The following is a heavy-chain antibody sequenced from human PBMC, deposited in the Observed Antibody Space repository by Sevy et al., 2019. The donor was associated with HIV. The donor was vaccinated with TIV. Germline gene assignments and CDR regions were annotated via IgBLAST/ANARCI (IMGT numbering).Heavy chain of an antibody. Sequence: GGSLRLSCAASGFTFSSYAMNWVRQAPGKGLEWVSTIFGSGGGTYYADSVKGRFTISRDNSKNTLYLQMNSLRAEDTAVYYCAGERYDSSGSFDAFDIWGQGTMVTVSS. D-gene: IGHD3-22*01. CDR2: IFGSGGGT. J-gene: IGHJ3*02. CDR1: GFTFSSYA. CDR3: AGERYDSSGSFDAFDI. V-gene: IGHV3-23*01.